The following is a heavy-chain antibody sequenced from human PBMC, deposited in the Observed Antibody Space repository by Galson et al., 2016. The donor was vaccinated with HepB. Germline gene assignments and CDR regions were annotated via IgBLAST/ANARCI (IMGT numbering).Heavy chain of an antibody. CDR2: VYNSGTT. V-gene: IGHV4-59*01. J-gene: IGHJ1*01. CDR3: ARDLSSSWTGGFEF. CDR1: RGSIGNYY. Sequence: SETLSLTCTVSRGSIGNYYWNWIRQPPGKGLEWIGYVYNSGTTNYNLSLKSRVSTSVDTSKNQFSLKVTAVTAADTAVYFCARDLSSSWTGGFEFWGQGILVTVSS. D-gene: IGHD6-13*01.